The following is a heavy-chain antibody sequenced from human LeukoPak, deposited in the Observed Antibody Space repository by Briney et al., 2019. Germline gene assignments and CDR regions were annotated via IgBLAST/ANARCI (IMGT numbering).Heavy chain of an antibody. J-gene: IGHJ5*02. CDR1: GFTVSSNY. CDR3: ARRGNRFYLPNWFDP. CDR2: INHSGST. V-gene: IGHV4-34*01. Sequence: GSLRLSCAASGFTVSSNYMSWVRQAPGKGLEWIGEINHSGSTNYNPSLKSRVTISVDTSKNQFSLKLSSVTAADTAVYYCARRGNRFYLPNWFDPWGQGTLVTVSS. D-gene: IGHD1-14*01.